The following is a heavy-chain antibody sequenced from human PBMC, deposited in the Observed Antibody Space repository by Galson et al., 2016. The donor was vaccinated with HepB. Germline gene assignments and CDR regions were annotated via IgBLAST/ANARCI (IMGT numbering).Heavy chain of an antibody. Sequence: SLRLSCAVSGLKFSTYWMTWVHQAPGKGLEWVATINPDGNEKAYVDSVEGRFTMSRDNAKDSLHLQMNSLRAEDTGVYYCVTSQGYWGQGTLVTVS. V-gene: IGHV3-7*03. J-gene: IGHJ4*02. CDR3: VTSQGY. CDR1: GLKFSTYW. CDR2: INPDGNEK.